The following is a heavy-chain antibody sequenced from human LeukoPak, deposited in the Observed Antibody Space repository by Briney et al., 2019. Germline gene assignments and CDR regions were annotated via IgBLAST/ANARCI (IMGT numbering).Heavy chain of an antibody. CDR1: GFTFTNYW. D-gene: IGHD2-8*02. CDR2: INQDGSGE. CDR3: ARHWWHGLDI. J-gene: IGHJ3*02. V-gene: IGHV3-7*01. Sequence: GGSLRLPCAASGFTFTNYWMTWVRQAPGKGLEWVANINQDGSGESYVDSVKGRFTISRDNAKNSVSLQMHGLRVEDTAVYYCARHWWHGLDIWGHGTLVTVSS.